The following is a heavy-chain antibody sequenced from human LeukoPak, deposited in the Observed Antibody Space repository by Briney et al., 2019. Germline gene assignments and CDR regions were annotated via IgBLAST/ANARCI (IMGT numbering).Heavy chain of an antibody. V-gene: IGHV4-30-4*01. J-gene: IGHJ4*02. CDR1: GGSISSGDNY. D-gene: IGHD6-19*01. Sequence: PSETLSLTCTVSGGSISSGDNYWGWIRQPPGKGLEWIGYIYYDGSAFYNPSFKSRVTISRDTSTNQLSLRLNSVTDADTAVYYCARAPYISVAGSLFDYWGQGTLATVSS. CDR3: ARAPYISVAGSLFDY. CDR2: IYYDGSA.